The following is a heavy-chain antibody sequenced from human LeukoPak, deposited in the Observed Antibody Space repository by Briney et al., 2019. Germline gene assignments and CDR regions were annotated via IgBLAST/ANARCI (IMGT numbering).Heavy chain of an antibody. CDR3: AKDRGVERGAADY. CDR1: GFTFSDYY. Sequence: GGSLRLSCAASGFTFSDYYMSWIRQAPGKGLEWVSYISSSGSTIYYADSVKGRFTISRDNSKNTLYLQTNSLRAEDTAVYYCAKDRGVERGAADYWGQGTLVTVSS. J-gene: IGHJ4*02. V-gene: IGHV3-11*01. CDR2: ISSSGSTI. D-gene: IGHD5-24*01.